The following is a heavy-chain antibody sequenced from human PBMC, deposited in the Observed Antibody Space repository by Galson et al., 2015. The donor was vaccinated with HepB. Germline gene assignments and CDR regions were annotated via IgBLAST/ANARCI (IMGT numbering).Heavy chain of an antibody. CDR2: ISSSSTSI. J-gene: IGHJ4*02. CDR1: GFTFSSYN. D-gene: IGHD2-8*01. CDR3: ASGMVYASDY. V-gene: IGHV3-21*01. Sequence: LRLSCAASGFTFSSYNMNWVRQAPGKGLEWVASISSSSTSIYYADSVKGRFTISRDNAKNSVFLQMNSLRVEDTAVYYCASGMVYASDYWGQGTLVTVSS.